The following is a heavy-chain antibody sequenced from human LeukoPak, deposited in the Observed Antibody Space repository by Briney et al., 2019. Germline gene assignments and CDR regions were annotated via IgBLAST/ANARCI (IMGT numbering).Heavy chain of an antibody. D-gene: IGHD1-26*01. CDR2: TRNRANSYTT. CDR3: ARVEVGATRKRNDY. CDR1: GFTFSDHY. V-gene: IGHV3-72*01. J-gene: IGHJ4*02. Sequence: PGGSLRLSCAASGFTFSDHYMDWVRQAPGKGLEWVGRTRNRANSYTTEYAASVKGRFTISRDDSKNSLYLQMNSLKTEDTAVYYCARVEVGATRKRNDYWGQGTLVTVSS.